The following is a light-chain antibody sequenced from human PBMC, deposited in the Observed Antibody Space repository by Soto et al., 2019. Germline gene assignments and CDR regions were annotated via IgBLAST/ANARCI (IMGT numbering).Light chain of an antibody. CDR3: CSYAGSYTFYV. CDR2: DVT. CDR1: SSDVGAYDS. Sequence: QSVLTQPRSVSGSPGQSVTISCTGTSSDVGAYDSVSWYQQHPGKAPKPMIYDVTKRPSGVPDRFSGSKSGSTASLTISGLQAEDEADYYCCSYAGSYTFYVFGTGTKVTVL. J-gene: IGLJ1*01. V-gene: IGLV2-11*01.